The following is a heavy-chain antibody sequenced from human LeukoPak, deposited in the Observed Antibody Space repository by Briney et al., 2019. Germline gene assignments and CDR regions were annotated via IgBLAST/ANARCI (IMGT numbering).Heavy chain of an antibody. CDR3: AREGATYYYDSSGYYYEGHDAFDI. CDR2: IGGSTSNT. CDR1: GFTFRNYA. V-gene: IGHV3-23*01. D-gene: IGHD3-22*01. J-gene: IGHJ3*02. Sequence: GGSLRLSCSASGFTFRNYAMSWVRQAPGKGLEWVSVIGGSTSNTFYADSVKGRFTISRDNSKSTLFLQMNSLRAEDTAVYYCAREGATYYYDSSGYYYEGHDAFDIWGQGTMVTVSS.